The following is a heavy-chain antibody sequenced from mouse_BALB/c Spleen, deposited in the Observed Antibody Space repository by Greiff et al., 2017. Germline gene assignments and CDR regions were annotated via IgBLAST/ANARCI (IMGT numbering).Heavy chain of an antibody. CDR3: ARSNYYGNYGDY. D-gene: IGHD2-1*01. CDR2: ISSGSSTI. V-gene: IGHV5-17*02. CDR1: GFTFSSFG. Sequence: EVKLMESGGGLVQPGGSRKLSCAASGFTFSSFGMHWVRQAPEKGLEWVAYISSGSSTIYYADTVKGRFTISRDNPKNTLFLQMTSLRSEDTAMYYCARSNYYGNYGDYWGQGTTLTVSS. J-gene: IGHJ2*01.